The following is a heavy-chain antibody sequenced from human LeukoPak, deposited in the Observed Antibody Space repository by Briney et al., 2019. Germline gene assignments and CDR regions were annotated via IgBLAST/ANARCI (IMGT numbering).Heavy chain of an antibody. J-gene: IGHJ4*02. Sequence: GASVKVSCKASGYTFTSCDINWVRQAPGQGLEWMGGIIPIFGTANYAQKFQGRVTITADKSTSTAYMELSSLRSEDTAVYYCARDLGGAFFGATIIWGQGTLVTVSS. V-gene: IGHV1-69*06. D-gene: IGHD3-3*01. CDR1: GYTFTSCD. CDR2: IIPIFGTA. CDR3: ARDLGGAFFGATII.